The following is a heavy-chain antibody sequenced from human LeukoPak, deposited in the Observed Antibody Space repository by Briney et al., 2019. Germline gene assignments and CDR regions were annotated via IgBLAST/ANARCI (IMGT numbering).Heavy chain of an antibody. D-gene: IGHD3-22*01. Sequence: SETLSLTCTVSGGSISSSHNYWGWIRQPPGKGLEWIGSIYYTGSTYYNPSLKSRVSISADTSKNQFSLKLFSVTAADTALNFFSSRAYYEQYGGQGTVVTVSS. J-gene: IGHJ4*02. CDR1: GGSISSSHNY. CDR3: SSRAYYEQY. V-gene: IGHV4-39*01. CDR2: IYYTGST.